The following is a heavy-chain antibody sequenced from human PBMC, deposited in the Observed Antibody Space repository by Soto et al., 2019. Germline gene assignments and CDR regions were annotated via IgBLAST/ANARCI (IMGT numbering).Heavy chain of an antibody. J-gene: IGHJ5*02. CDR3: ARTVVNWFHP. CDR2: IYYTGST. V-gene: IGHV4-31*03. CDR1: GGSISTGGYY. Sequence: PSETLSLTCTVSGGSISTGGYYWTWIRQHPGKGLEWIGYIYYTGSTYYNPSLKSRVTISIDTSKNQFSLRLSSVTAADTAVYYCARTVVNWFHPWGQGALVTVS. D-gene: IGHD2-2*01.